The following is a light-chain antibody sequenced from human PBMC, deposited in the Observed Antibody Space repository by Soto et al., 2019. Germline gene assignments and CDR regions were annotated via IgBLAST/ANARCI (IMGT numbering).Light chain of an antibody. CDR1: QSVSSSY. CDR3: QQYGSSAT. Sequence: EIVLTQSPGTLSLSPGERATLSCRASQSVSSSYLAWYQQKPGQAPRLLISGASSRATGIPDRVSGSGSGTDFTLTISRLEPEDSAEYYCQQYGSSATFGQGTKVEIK. V-gene: IGKV3-20*01. J-gene: IGKJ1*01. CDR2: GAS.